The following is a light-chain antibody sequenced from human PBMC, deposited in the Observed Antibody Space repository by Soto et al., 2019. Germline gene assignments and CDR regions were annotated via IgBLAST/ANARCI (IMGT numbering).Light chain of an antibody. CDR2: DAS. Sequence: EIGMTQSPATLSLSPVERATLSCRASQSVSSYLAWYQQKPGQAPRLLIYDASNRATGIPARFSGSGSGTDFTLTISSLEPEDFAVYYCQQRSNWPPTLTFGGGTKVEIK. V-gene: IGKV3-11*01. CDR1: QSVSSY. J-gene: IGKJ4*01. CDR3: QQRSNWPPTLT.